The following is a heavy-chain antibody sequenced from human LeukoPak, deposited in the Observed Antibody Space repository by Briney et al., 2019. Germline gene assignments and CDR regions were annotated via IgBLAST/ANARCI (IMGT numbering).Heavy chain of an antibody. CDR1: GFTFSSYE. CDR3: ARDKSYGSAINWFDP. V-gene: IGHV3-48*03. CDR2: ISSSGSTI. J-gene: IGHJ5*02. Sequence: PGGSLRLSCAASGFTFSSYEMNWVRQAPGKGLEWVSYISSSGSTIYYADSVKGRFTISRDNAKNSLYLQMNSLRAEDTAVYYCARDKSYGSAINWFDPWGQGTLVTVSS. D-gene: IGHD3-10*01.